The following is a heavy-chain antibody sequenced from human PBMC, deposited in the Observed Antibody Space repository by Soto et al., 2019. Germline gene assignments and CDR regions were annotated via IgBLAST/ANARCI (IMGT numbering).Heavy chain of an antibody. CDR3: ARDRGYSYPGIDY. V-gene: IGHV3-23*01. D-gene: IGHD5-18*01. CDR2: ISGSGGST. J-gene: IGHJ4*02. CDR1: GFTLSSYA. Sequence: GVSLRLSCAASGFTLSSYAMSRVRQAPGKGLEWVSAISGSGGSTYYADSVKGRFTISRDNSKNTLYLQMNSLRAEHTPLYYSARDRGYSYPGIDYWGQGILATVHS.